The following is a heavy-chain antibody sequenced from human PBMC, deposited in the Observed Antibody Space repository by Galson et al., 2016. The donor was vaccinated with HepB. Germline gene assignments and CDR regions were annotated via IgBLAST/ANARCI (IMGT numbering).Heavy chain of an antibody. Sequence: SVKVSCKASGYTSTSYDINWVRQATGQGLEWMGWMDPNSGNTDYAQKFQGRVTMTRDTSISTAYMELSSLRSEDTAVYYCARVSLPSRYCSGDSCYLYHWGQGTLVTVSS. V-gene: IGHV1-8*01. CDR1: GYTSTSYD. D-gene: IGHD2-15*01. CDR3: ARVSLPSRYCSGDSCYLYH. J-gene: IGHJ5*02. CDR2: MDPNSGNT.